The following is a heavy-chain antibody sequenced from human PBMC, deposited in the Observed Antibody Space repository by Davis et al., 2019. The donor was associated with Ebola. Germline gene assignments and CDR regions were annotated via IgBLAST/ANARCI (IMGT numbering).Heavy chain of an antibody. J-gene: IGHJ4*02. D-gene: IGHD3-22*01. CDR2: ISGSGGST. CDR3: ARERPSYYFDSSGYYTRYYFDY. V-gene: IGHV3-23*01. CDR1: GFTFSSYA. Sequence: GGSLRLSCAASGFTFSSYAMSWVRQAPGKGLEWVSAISGSGGSTYYADSVKGRFTISRDNAKNSLYLQMNSLRAEDTAVYYCARERPSYYFDSSGYYTRYYFDYWGQGTLVTVSS.